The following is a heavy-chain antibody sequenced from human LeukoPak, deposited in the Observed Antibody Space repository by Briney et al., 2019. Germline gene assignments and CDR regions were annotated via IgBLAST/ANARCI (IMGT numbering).Heavy chain of an antibody. CDR2: IYHSGST. J-gene: IGHJ5*02. Sequence: LVKPTQTLTLTCTFSGFSLSTSEVAVGWIRQPPGKGLEWIGYIYHSGSTYYNPSLKSRVTISVDRSKNQFSLKLSSVTAADTAVYYCARAFQQPPKWFDPWGQGTLVTVSS. V-gene: IGHV4-30-2*01. D-gene: IGHD6-13*01. CDR3: ARAFQQPPKWFDP. CDR1: GFSLSTSEVA.